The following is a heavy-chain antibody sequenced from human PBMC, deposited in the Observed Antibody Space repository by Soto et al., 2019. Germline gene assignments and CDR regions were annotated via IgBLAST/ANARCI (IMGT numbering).Heavy chain of an antibody. CDR3: AAKDYGGRRGYYYGMDV. D-gene: IGHD4-17*01. Sequence: ASVKVSCKASGFTFTSSAVQWVRQARGQRLEWIGWIVVGSGNTNYAQKLQERVTITRDMSTSTAYMELSSLRSEDTAVYYCAAKDYGGRRGYYYGMDVWGQGTTVTVS. CDR1: GFTFTSSA. V-gene: IGHV1-58*01. J-gene: IGHJ6*02. CDR2: IVVGSGNT.